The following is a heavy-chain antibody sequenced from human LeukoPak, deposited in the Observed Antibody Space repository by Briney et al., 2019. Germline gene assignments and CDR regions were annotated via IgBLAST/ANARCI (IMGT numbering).Heavy chain of an antibody. CDR2: IIPIFGTA. D-gene: IGHD5-18*01. CDR1: GGTFSSYA. V-gene: IGHV1-69*05. CDR3: ARDAYTYGYFSESVVVRSVADY. Sequence: SVKVSCKASGGTFSSYAISWVRQAPGQGLEWMGRIIPIFGTANYAQKFQGRVTITTDESTSTAYMELSSLRSDDTAFYYCARDAYTYGYFSESVVVRSVADYWGQGTLVTVSS. J-gene: IGHJ4*02.